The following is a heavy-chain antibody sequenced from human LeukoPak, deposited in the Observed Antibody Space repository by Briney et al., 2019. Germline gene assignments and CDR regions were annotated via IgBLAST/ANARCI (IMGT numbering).Heavy chain of an antibody. CDR2: INPSGGST. CDR3: ARGVGRDGYNYGGYFDL. J-gene: IGHJ2*01. Sequence: GASVKVSCKASGYTFTSYYMHWVRQSPGQGLEWMGIINPSGGSTSYAQKFQGRVTMTRDTSTSTVYMELSSLRSEDTAVYYCARGVGRDGYNYGGYFDLWGRDTLVTVSS. V-gene: IGHV1-46*01. CDR1: GYTFTSYY. D-gene: IGHD5-24*01.